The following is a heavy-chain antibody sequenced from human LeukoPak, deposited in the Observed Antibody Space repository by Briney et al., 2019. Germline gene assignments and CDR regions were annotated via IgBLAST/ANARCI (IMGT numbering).Heavy chain of an antibody. CDR1: GGSISSGGYS. CDR2: IYHSGST. V-gene: IGHV4-30-2*01. D-gene: IGHD4-23*01. J-gene: IGHJ4*02. CDR3: ARGNLWVSGNSVVDY. Sequence: SQTLSLTCAVSGGSISSGGYSWSWIRQPPGKGLEWIGYIYHSGSTYYNPSLKSRVTISVDRSKNQFSLKLSSVTAADTAVYYCARGNLWVSGNSVVDYWGQGTLVTVSS.